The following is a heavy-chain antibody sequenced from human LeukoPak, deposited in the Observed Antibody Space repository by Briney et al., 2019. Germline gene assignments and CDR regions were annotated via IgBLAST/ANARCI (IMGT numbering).Heavy chain of an antibody. CDR3: ARASSSGWYKDAFDI. D-gene: IGHD6-19*01. J-gene: IGHJ3*02. CDR2: IYWDDDK. V-gene: IGHV2-5*02. Sequence: SGPTLVNPTQTLTLTCTFSGFSLSTSGVGVGWIRQPPGKALEWLAVIYWDDDKRHSPSLKSRLTITKDTSKNQVVLTMTNMDPVDTATYYCARASSSGWYKDAFDIWGQGTMVTVSS. CDR1: GFSLSTSGVG.